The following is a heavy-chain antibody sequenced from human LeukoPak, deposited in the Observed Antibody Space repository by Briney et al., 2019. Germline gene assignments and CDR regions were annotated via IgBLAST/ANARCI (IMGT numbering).Heavy chain of an antibody. Sequence: SETLSLTCTVSGGSISSSSYYWSWIRQPAGKGLEWIGRIYTSGSTNYNPSLKSRVTISVDTSKNQFSLKLSSVTAADTAVYYCARATVTTWEYYFDYWGQGTLVTVSS. D-gene: IGHD4-17*01. V-gene: IGHV4-61*02. CDR3: ARATVTTWEYYFDY. J-gene: IGHJ4*02. CDR1: GGSISSSSYY. CDR2: IYTSGST.